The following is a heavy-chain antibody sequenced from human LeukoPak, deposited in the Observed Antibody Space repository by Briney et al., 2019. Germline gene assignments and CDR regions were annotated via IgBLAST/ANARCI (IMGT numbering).Heavy chain of an antibody. CDR3: ARGDYGDYN. Sequence: SETLSLTRAVYGGSFSGYYWSWIRQPPGKGLEWIGEINHSGSTNYNPSLKSRVTISVDTSKNQFSLKLSSVTAADTAVYYCARGDYGDYNWGQGTLVTVSS. V-gene: IGHV4-34*01. J-gene: IGHJ4*02. CDR1: GGSFSGYY. CDR2: INHSGST. D-gene: IGHD4-17*01.